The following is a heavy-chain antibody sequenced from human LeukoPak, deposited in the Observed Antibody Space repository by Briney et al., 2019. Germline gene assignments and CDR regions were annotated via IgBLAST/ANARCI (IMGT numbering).Heavy chain of an antibody. CDR3: AREGIQLWLDY. CDR2: ISYDGSNK. V-gene: IGHV3-30-3*01. Sequence: PGGSLRLSCAASGFTFSSYAMHWVRQAPGKGLEWVAVISYDGSNKYYADSVKGRFTISRDNSKNTLYLQMNSLGAEDTAVYYCAREGIQLWLDYWGQGTLVTVSS. J-gene: IGHJ4*02. CDR1: GFTFSSYA. D-gene: IGHD5-18*01.